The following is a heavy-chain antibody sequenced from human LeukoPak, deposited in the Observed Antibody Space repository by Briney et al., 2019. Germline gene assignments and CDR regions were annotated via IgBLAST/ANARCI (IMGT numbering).Heavy chain of an antibody. V-gene: IGHV1-8*01. CDR1: GYTFTSYD. CDR3: AGYCSGGSCYSEFDAFDI. J-gene: IGHJ3*02. Sequence: SVKVSCKASGYTFTSYDINWVRQATGQGLEWMGWMNPNSGNTGYAQKFQGRVTMTRNTSISTAYMELSSLRSEDTAVYYCAGYCSGGSCYSEFDAFDIWGQGTMVTVSS. D-gene: IGHD2-15*01. CDR2: MNPNSGNT.